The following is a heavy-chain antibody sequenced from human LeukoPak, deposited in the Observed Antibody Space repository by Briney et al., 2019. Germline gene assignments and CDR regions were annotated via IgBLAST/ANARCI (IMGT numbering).Heavy chain of an antibody. CDR3: ARDKFGGTDY. J-gene: IGHJ4*02. Sequence: GGSLRLSCAASGFTFSSYWMSWVRQAPGKGLEWVANIKEDGSEKYCVDSVKGRFTISRDNARNSLYLQMNTLRAEDTAVYYCARDKFGGTDYWGQGTLVTVSS. CDR1: GFTFSSYW. D-gene: IGHD3-16*01. V-gene: IGHV3-7*01. CDR2: IKEDGSEK.